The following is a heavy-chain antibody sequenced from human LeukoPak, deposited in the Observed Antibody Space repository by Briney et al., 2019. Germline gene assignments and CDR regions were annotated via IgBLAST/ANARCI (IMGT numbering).Heavy chain of an antibody. Sequence: GGSLRLSCAASGFTFSSFEMNWVRQAPGKGVEWVSYISSGGNTIFYADSVKGRFTISRDNAKNSLYPQMNSLRAEDTALYYCARGCSTTSCYYWYFDLWGRGALVTVSS. CDR2: ISSGGNTI. CDR3: ARGCSTTSCYYWYFDL. CDR1: GFTFSSFE. V-gene: IGHV3-48*03. D-gene: IGHD2-2*01. J-gene: IGHJ2*01.